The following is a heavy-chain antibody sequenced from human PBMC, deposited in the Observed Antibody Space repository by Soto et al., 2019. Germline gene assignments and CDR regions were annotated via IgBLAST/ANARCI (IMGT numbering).Heavy chain of an antibody. CDR1: GFGFSSYA. V-gene: IGHV3-23*01. D-gene: IGHD3-16*01. J-gene: IGHJ4*02. CDR2: INDRGYST. Sequence: EVQRLESGGGLVQPGGSLRLSCAASGFGFSSYAMSWVRQAPGKGLEWVSAINDRGYSTYYADTVKGRFTISRDNSMDILYLQMHSLRAEDTDVYYCLRGSADAVTYYVDYWGQGTLVTVSP. CDR3: LRGSADAVTYYVDY.